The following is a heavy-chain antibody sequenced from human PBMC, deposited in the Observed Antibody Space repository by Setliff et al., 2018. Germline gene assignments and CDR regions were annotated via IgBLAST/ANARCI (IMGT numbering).Heavy chain of an antibody. Sequence: PGGSLRLSCAASGITLKHDWMNWVRQAPGKGLGWVGRIKSKSDGETTDYAASGKGRFTISRDDSKNMFYLEMNNLKTEDTAVYYCTKSHDSSGYSAIRLWGQGTMVTVSS. CDR3: TKSHDSSGYSAIRL. V-gene: IGHV3-15*01. D-gene: IGHD3-22*01. J-gene: IGHJ3*01. CDR1: GITLKHDW. CDR2: IKSKSDGETT.